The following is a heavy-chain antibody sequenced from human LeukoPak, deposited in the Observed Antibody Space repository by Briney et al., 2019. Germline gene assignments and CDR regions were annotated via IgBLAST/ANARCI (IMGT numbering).Heavy chain of an antibody. V-gene: IGHV1-2*02. CDR3: ARNPPYCTSTSCYNDY. D-gene: IGHD2-2*02. Sequence: ASVKVSCKASGYTFTIYYMHWVRQATGQGLEWRGWINPNSGATSYAQRFQGRVTMTRDTSISTAYMELSGLTSDDTAVYYCARNPPYCTSTSCYNDYWGQGTLVTVSS. CDR2: INPNSGAT. CDR1: GYTFTIYY. J-gene: IGHJ4*02.